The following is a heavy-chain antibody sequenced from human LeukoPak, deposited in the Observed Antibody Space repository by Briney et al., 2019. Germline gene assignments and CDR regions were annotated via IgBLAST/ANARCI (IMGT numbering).Heavy chain of an antibody. CDR3: ARQTPRLYGYFDC. CDR1: GGSISSSSYY. J-gene: IGHJ4*02. V-gene: IGHV4-39*01. Sequence: SETLSLTCTVSGGSISSSSYYWGWIRQPPGKGLEWIGSIYYSGSTYYNPSLKSRVTISVDTSKNQFSLKLSSVTAADTAVYYCARQTPRLYGYFDCWGQGTLVTVSS. D-gene: IGHD3-16*02. CDR2: IYYSGST.